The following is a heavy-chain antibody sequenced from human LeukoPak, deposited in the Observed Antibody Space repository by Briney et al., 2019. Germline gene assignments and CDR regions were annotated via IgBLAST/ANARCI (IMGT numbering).Heavy chain of an antibody. CDR3: ARPQRGSNSRDYYYYGMGV. J-gene: IGHJ6*02. CDR2: IYSGGST. CDR1: GFTVSSNY. V-gene: IGHV3-53*01. D-gene: IGHD6-13*01. Sequence: PGGSLRLSCAASGFTVSSNYMSWVRQAPGKGLEWVSVIYSGGSTYYADSVKGRFNISRDNSKNTLYLQMNSLRAEDTAVYYCARPQRGSNSRDYYYYGMGVWGQGTTVTVSS.